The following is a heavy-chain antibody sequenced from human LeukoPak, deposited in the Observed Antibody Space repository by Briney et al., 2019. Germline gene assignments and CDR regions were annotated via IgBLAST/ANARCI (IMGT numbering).Heavy chain of an antibody. Sequence: SEALSLTCTGSGVSISRHYWIWVRQPPGKGLEWVGHISYSGSTIYNPSLMSRVTILHHTSKNQFSLRLRYVPAADTAVYYCARDGEGDEGWDYWGQGTLVTVSS. CDR3: ARDGEGDEGWDY. J-gene: IGHJ4*02. V-gene: IGHV4-59*11. D-gene: IGHD7-27*01. CDR1: GVSISRHY. CDR2: ISYSGST.